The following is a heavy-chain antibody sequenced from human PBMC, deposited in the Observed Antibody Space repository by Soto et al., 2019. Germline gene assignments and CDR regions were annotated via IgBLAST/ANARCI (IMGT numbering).Heavy chain of an antibody. J-gene: IGHJ5*02. D-gene: IGHD5-18*01. CDR1: GFPFTMYW. CDR2: VNSDGTGT. Sequence: PGGSLRLSCEASGFPFTMYWMHWVRQSPGKGLVWVSRVNSDGTGTTYADSVKGRFTVSRDNAKNSVFLQMDGLRAEDAGVYFCARGDPGYSDGKVDLWGQGTLVTVSS. CDR3: ARGDPGYSDGKVDL. V-gene: IGHV3-74*01.